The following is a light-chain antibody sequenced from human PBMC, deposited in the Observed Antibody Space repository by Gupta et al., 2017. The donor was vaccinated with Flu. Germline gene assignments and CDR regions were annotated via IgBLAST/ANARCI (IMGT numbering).Light chain of an antibody. Sequence: EIVMTQSPDTLSVSPRERATLSCRASQSISSNLAWYQHKPGLAPRLLIFGASTRDTGIADRFSGSGSGTEFTLTISSRESEDFAVYYCQQYDDWPPITFGQGTRLEIK. J-gene: IGKJ5*01. CDR2: GAS. CDR1: QSISSN. V-gene: IGKV3-15*01. CDR3: QQYDDWPPIT.